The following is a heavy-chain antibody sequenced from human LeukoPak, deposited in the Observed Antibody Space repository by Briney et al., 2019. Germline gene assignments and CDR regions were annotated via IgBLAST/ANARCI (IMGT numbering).Heavy chain of an antibody. CDR3: ARDGYTAMGNYFDY. Sequence: GGSLRLSCAASGFTFSSYAMHWVRQAPGKGLERVAVISYDGSNKYYADSVKGRFTISRDNSKNTLYLQMNSLRAEDTAVYYCARDGYTAMGNYFDYWGQGTLVTVSS. CDR2: ISYDGSNK. CDR1: GFTFSSYA. D-gene: IGHD5-18*01. V-gene: IGHV3-30-3*01. J-gene: IGHJ4*02.